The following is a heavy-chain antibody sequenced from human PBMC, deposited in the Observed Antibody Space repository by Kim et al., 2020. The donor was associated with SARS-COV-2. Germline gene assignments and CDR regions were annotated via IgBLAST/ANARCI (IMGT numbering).Heavy chain of an antibody. D-gene: IGHD5-18*01. V-gene: IGHV3-74*01. CDR2: INSDGSST. CDR1: GFTFSSYW. CDR3: ARVSGGYSYAAKVDY. Sequence: GGSLRLSCAASGFTFSSYWMHWVRQAPGKGLVWVSRINSDGSSTSYADSVKGRFTISRDNAKNTLYLQMNSLRAEDTAVYYCARVSGGYSYAAKVDYWGQGTLVTVSS. J-gene: IGHJ4*02.